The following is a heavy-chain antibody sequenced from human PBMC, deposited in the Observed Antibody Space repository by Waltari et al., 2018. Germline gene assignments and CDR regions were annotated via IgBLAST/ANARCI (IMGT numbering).Heavy chain of an antibody. CDR2: IIPILGTA. V-gene: IGHV1-69*13. D-gene: IGHD2-15*01. J-gene: IGHJ4*02. CDR3: ARSGCSGGSCLYFDY. Sequence: QVQLVQSGAEVKKPGSSVKVSCKASGGTFSSYAISWVRQAPGQGLEWMGGIIPILGTANYEQKFQGRVTSTADESTSTAYMELSSLRSEDTAVYYCARSGCSGGSCLYFDYWGQGTLVTVSS. CDR1: GGTFSSYA.